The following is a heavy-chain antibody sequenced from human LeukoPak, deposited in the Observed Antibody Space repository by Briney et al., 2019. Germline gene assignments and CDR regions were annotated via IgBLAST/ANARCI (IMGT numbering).Heavy chain of an antibody. Sequence: SETLSLTCAVYGGSFSGYYWSWIRQPPGKGLEWIGEINHSGSTNYNPSLKSRVTISVDTSKNQFSLKLSSVTAADTAVYYCARTPYYYDSSGYYDYWGQGTLVTVSS. CDR2: INHSGST. D-gene: IGHD3-22*01. CDR1: GGSFSGYY. V-gene: IGHV4-34*01. CDR3: ARTPYYYDSSGYYDY. J-gene: IGHJ4*02.